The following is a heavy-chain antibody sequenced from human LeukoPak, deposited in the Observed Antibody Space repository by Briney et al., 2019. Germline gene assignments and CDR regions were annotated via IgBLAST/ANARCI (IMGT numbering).Heavy chain of an antibody. J-gene: IGHJ4*02. CDR3: AKDVAVAGYFDY. V-gene: IGHV3-23*01. Sequence: GGSLRLSCVGSGFTFRSHAMSWVRQAPEKGLEFVSGIYENGGTTYYADSVKGRFTISRDNSKNTLYLQMNSLRAEDTAVYYCAKDVAVAGYFDYWGQGTLVTVSS. CDR1: GFTFRSHA. D-gene: IGHD6-19*01. CDR2: IYENGGTT.